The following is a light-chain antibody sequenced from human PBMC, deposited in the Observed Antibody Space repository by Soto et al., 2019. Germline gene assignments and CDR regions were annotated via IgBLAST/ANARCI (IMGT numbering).Light chain of an antibody. J-gene: IGKJ1*01. Sequence: DIQMTQSPSALSASVGDRVTITCRGSQGISSWLAWYQQKPGKAPRLLIYKASSLASGVPSRFSGSGSGTEFTLTISSLQPEDVATYHCQRHTPFGQGTKVEI. V-gene: IGKV1-5*03. CDR3: QRHTP. CDR2: KAS. CDR1: QGISSW.